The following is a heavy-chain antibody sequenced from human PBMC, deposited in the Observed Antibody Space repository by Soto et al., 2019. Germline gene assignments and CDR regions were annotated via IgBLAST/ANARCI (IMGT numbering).Heavy chain of an antibody. D-gene: IGHD3-3*01. CDR2: IKSKTDGGTT. Sequence: EVQRVESGGGLVKPGGSLRLSCAASGFTFSNAWMHWVRQAPGKGLEWVGRIKSKTDGGTTDYAAPVKGRFTISRDDSKTTLYLQMNSLKTEDTAVYYCTTDYDSHPFDYCGQGTLVTVSS. CDR3: TTDYDSHPFDY. CDR1: GFTFSNAW. V-gene: IGHV3-15*07. J-gene: IGHJ4*02.